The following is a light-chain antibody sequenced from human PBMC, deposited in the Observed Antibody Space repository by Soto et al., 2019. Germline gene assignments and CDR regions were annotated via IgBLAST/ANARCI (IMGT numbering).Light chain of an antibody. Sequence: EIVLTQSPATLSLSPGERATLSCRASQSVSSYFAWYQQKPGQAPRLLIYDASNRATGIPARFSGSGSGTDFTLTISSLEPEYFAIYYCQQRSNWPPVTFGGGTKVEIK. V-gene: IGKV3-11*01. J-gene: IGKJ4*01. CDR2: DAS. CDR1: QSVSSY. CDR3: QQRSNWPPVT.